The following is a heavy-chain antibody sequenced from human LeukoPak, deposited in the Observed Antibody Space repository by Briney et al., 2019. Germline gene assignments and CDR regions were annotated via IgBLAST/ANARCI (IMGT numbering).Heavy chain of an antibody. J-gene: IGHJ6*03. Sequence: SETLSLTCTASGISISSSNSYWGWIRQPPGKGLEWIGSIYYTGNTYYNASLKSRVTISIDTSKNQISLKLSSVTAADTAVYYCARLSGYYSPGLHYYYYYYMDVWGKGTTVTVSS. D-gene: IGHD3-3*01. CDR1: GISISSSNSY. V-gene: IGHV4-39*07. CDR3: ARLSGYYSPGLHYYYYYYMDV. CDR2: IYYTGNT.